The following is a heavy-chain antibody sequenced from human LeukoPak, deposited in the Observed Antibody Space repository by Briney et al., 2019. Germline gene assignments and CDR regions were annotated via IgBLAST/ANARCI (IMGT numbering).Heavy chain of an antibody. CDR3: ARDPAPYCSSGNCYGAFDI. CDR2: IYFSGTT. D-gene: IGHD2-2*01. CDR1: GASINSGHYY. J-gene: IGHJ3*02. Sequence: SETLSLTCTVSGASINSGHYYWSWIRQHPGTGLEWIGYIYFSGTTYYNPSLRSRVTISVDTSKNRFSLKLSSVTAADTAVYYCARDPAPYCSSGNCYGAFDIWGQGTMVTVSS. V-gene: IGHV4-31*03.